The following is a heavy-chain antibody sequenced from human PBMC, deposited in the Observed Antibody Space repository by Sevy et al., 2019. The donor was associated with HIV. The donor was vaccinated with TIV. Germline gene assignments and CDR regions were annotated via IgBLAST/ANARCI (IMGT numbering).Heavy chain of an antibody. Sequence: SETLSLTCTVSGGSITSLYWNWIRQPPGKGLEWIANIYYNGHTNYNPSLKSRVTLSLDTSKNQFSLRLSSVTTADTAMYYCAGENAWGRGYSWGQGTLVTVSS. CDR3: AGENAWGRGYS. J-gene: IGHJ4*02. CDR1: GGSITSLY. V-gene: IGHV4-59*08. D-gene: IGHD1-26*01. CDR2: IYYNGHT.